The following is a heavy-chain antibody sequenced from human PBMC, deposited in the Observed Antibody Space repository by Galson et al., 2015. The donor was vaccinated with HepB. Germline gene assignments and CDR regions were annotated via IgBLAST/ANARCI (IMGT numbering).Heavy chain of an antibody. V-gene: IGHV3-74*01. D-gene: IGHD5-12*01. J-gene: IGHJ6*02. Sequence: SLRLSCAASGFTFSSHWMHWVRQAPGKGLVWVSRINSAGSSTNYADSVKGRFTISRDNAKNTLYLQMNSLRAEDTAVYYCARDRSARHSGYDWGYYYYYGMDVWSQGTTVTVSS. CDR1: GFTFSSHW. CDR3: ARDRSARHSGYDWGYYYYYGMDV. CDR2: INSAGSST.